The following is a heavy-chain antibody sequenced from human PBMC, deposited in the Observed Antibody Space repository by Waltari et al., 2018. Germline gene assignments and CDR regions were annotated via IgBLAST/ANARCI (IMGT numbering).Heavy chain of an antibody. J-gene: IGHJ4*02. CDR1: GFAFSNYA. V-gene: IGHV3-23*01. CDR2: ISVVGGNT. D-gene: IGHD6-13*01. CDR3: AKEITAADAPYFFDY. Sequence: EVQLLESGGILVQPGGSLRLSCAASGFAFSNYAMTWVRQAPGKVLEWVSSISVVGGNTYYADSLKGRFTISRDNSKNTLYLQMNSLTVADTVVYYCAKEITAADAPYFFDYWGRGTLVTVSS.